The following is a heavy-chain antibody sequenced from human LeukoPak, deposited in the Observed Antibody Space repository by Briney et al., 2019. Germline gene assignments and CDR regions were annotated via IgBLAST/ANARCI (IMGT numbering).Heavy chain of an antibody. Sequence: PGGSLRLSCAASGFTFSSYGMHWVRQAPGKGLEWVAVIWYDGSNKYYADSVKGRLTISRDNSKNTLYLQMNSLRAEDTAVYYCARVQEILWFGELLERGAFDIWGQGTMVTVSS. CDR2: IWYDGSNK. J-gene: IGHJ3*02. D-gene: IGHD3-10*01. V-gene: IGHV3-33*01. CDR1: GFTFSSYG. CDR3: ARVQEILWFGELLERGAFDI.